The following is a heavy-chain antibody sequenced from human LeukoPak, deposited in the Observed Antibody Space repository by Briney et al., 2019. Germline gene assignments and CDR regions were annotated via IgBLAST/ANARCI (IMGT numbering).Heavy chain of an antibody. CDR3: ASGSSGGNPYYFDY. CDR2: IYYSGST. D-gene: IGHD6-19*01. Sequence: SETLSLTCTVSGGSISSYYWSWIRQPPGKGLEWIGYIYYSGSTNYTPSLKSRVTISVDTFKSQFSLKLSSVTAADTAVYYCASGSSGGNPYYFDYWGQGTLVTVSS. CDR1: GGSISSYY. V-gene: IGHV4-59*01. J-gene: IGHJ4*02.